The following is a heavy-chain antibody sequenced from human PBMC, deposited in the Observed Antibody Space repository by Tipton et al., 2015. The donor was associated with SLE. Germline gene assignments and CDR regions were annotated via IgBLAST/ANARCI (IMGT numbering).Heavy chain of an antibody. Sequence: LRLSCTVSGGSISSSSYYWCWIRQPPGKGLEWIGSIYYSGSTYYNPSLKSRVTISVDTSKNQFSLKLSSVTAADTAVYYCARDNSSGGNDYWGQGTRVTVSS. CDR2: IYYSGST. D-gene: IGHD3-22*01. J-gene: IGHJ4*02. CDR1: GGSISSSSYY. V-gene: IGHV4-39*07. CDR3: ARDNSSGGNDY.